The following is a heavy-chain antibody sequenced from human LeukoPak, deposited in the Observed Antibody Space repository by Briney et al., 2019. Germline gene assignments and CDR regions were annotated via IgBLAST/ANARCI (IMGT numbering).Heavy chain of an antibody. CDR1: GFTFSRYA. Sequence: PGGSLRLSCAASGFTFSRYAMHWVRQAPGKGLEWVAVISDDGTFTLYGDSVRGRFTISRDSSKNTLYLQMNSLRPEDTAAYYCARDPYRDAPDYFDYWGQGTLVTVSS. V-gene: IGHV3-30-3*01. CDR3: ARDPYRDAPDYFDY. J-gene: IGHJ4*02. CDR2: ISDDGTFT. D-gene: IGHD1-14*01.